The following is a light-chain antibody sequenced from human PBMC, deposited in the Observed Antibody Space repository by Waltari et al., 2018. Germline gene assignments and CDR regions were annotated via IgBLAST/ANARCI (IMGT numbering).Light chain of an antibody. CDR1: SSNIGSNY. V-gene: IGLV1-47*01. CDR2: SNN. Sequence: QSVLTQPPSASGTPGQRVTISCSGGSSNIGSNYVSWYQRLPGTAPKLLIYSNNQRHAAVPDRFSGSKSGASASLAISGLRSGDEADYYCSAWDDRLSGPVFGGGTKLTVL. CDR3: SAWDDRLSGPV. J-gene: IGLJ2*01.